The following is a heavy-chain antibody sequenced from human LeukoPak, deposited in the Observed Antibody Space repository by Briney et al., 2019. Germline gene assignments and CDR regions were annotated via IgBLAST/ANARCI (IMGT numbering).Heavy chain of an antibody. CDR1: GFTFSIYS. Sequence: GGSLRLSCAASGFTFSIYSMNWVRQAPGKGLEWVSYISRSSDTIYYADSVKGRFTISRDNAKNSLYLQMNSLRAEDTAVYYCARDIRVVVPAAPDYWGQGTLATVSS. CDR2: ISRSSDTI. V-gene: IGHV3-48*04. D-gene: IGHD2-2*01. J-gene: IGHJ4*02. CDR3: ARDIRVVVPAAPDY.